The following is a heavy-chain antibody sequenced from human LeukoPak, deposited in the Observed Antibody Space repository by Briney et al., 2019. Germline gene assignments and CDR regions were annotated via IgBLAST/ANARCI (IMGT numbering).Heavy chain of an antibody. Sequence: ASVKVSCKASGYTFTSYGISWVRQAPGQGLEWMGWISAYNGNTNYAQKLQGRVTMTTDTSTSTAYMELRSLRSDDTAVYYCARWGPSYSSSSGDAFDIWGQGTMVTVSS. V-gene: IGHV1-18*01. CDR1: GYTFTSYG. D-gene: IGHD6-6*01. CDR3: ARWGPSYSSSSGDAFDI. J-gene: IGHJ3*02. CDR2: ISAYNGNT.